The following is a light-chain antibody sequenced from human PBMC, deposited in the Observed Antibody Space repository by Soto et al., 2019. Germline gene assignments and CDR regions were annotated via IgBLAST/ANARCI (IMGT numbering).Light chain of an antibody. J-gene: IGKJ1*01. Sequence: EIVMTQSPATLSVSPGERATLSCRASQSVTSNLAWYQQKPGQAPRLLIYGASTRATGIPARFSGSGSGTEFPRTISSLQAEDVAVYACQQYNNWRTFGQGTKVEIK. V-gene: IGKV3-15*01. CDR2: GAS. CDR3: QQYNNWRT. CDR1: QSVTSN.